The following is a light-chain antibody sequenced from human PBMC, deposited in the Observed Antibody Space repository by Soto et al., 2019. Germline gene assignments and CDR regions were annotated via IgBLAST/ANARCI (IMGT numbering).Light chain of an antibody. CDR3: QQCNNLPIT. V-gene: IGKV1-5*03. J-gene: IGKJ5*01. Sequence: DIPMTQFPSTVSASFLARASFACRASQSIVDWLAWYQQKPGKAPKLLINKASNLESGVPSRFGGSGSGTDFTFTISSLQPEDIATYYCQQCNNLPITFGQGTRLEIK. CDR2: KAS. CDR1: QSIVDW.